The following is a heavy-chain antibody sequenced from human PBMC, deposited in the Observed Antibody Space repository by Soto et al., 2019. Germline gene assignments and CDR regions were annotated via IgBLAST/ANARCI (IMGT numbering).Heavy chain of an antibody. CDR1: GYTFTGYY. CDR3: AKEIAVVVAATVYYGMDV. V-gene: IGHV1-2*04. CDR2: INPNSGGT. J-gene: IGHJ6*02. Sequence: KVSWQASGYTFTGYYLQWVRQAPLQGFEWMGWINPNSGGTNYAQKFQGWVTMTRDTSISTAYMELSRLRSDDTAVYYCAKEIAVVVAATVYYGMDVWGQGTTVNAP. D-gene: IGHD2-15*01.